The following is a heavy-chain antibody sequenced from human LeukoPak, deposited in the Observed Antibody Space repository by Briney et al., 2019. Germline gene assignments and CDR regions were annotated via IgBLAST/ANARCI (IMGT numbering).Heavy chain of an antibody. CDR3: AKPQVTANWYYFHY. CDR2: ISSDGSNK. CDR1: GFTLSTYG. D-gene: IGHD2-21*02. V-gene: IGHV3-30*18. J-gene: IGHJ4*02. Sequence: GGSLRLSCTASGFTLSTYGMHGVRQAPGKGLEWVAVISSDGSNKFYADSVKGRFTIPRDEPKNTLYLQMNSLRPDDTAVYFCAKPQVTANWYYFHYWGQGTLVTVSS.